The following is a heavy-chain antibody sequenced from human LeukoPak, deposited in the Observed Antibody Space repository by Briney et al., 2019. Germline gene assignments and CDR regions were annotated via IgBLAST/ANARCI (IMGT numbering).Heavy chain of an antibody. CDR3: AREVGVTVVVPAAPWAFDI. Sequence: SETLSLTCTVSGGSISSYYWSWIRQPAGKGLEWIGRIYTSGSTNYNPSLKSRVTMSVDTSKNQFSLKLSSVTAADTAVYYCAREVGVTVVVPAAPWAFDIWGQGTMVTVSS. V-gene: IGHV4-4*07. CDR1: GGSISSYY. CDR2: IYTSGST. D-gene: IGHD2-2*01. J-gene: IGHJ3*02.